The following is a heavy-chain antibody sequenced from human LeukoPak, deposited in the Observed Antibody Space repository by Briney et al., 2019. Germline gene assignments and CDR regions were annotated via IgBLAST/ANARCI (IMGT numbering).Heavy chain of an antibody. CDR3: ASRLLSAYYYGMDV. V-gene: IGHV3-23*01. Sequence: GGSLRLSCEGSAFIFSGHWMNWVRQTPGKGLEWVSGISGSGGSTDYADSVKGRFTISRDNSKNTLYLQMNSLRAEDTAVYYCASRLLSAYYYGMDVWGQGTTVTVSS. J-gene: IGHJ6*02. CDR2: ISGSGGST. D-gene: IGHD2-15*01. CDR1: AFIFSGHW.